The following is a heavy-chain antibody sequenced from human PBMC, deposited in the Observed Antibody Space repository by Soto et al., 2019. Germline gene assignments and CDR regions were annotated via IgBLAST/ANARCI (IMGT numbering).Heavy chain of an antibody. Sequence: PVKVSCEASRYTFTICYMHWVRQAPGHGLKWMGIINPSGGSTSYAQKFQGRVTMTRDTSTSTVYMELSSLRSEDTAVYYCARETYIVVVPAAIPYYGMDGWGQGTTVTVSS. D-gene: IGHD2-2*01. CDR1: RYTFTICY. V-gene: IGHV1-46*01. CDR3: ARETYIVVVPAAIPYYGMDG. CDR2: INPSGGST. J-gene: IGHJ6*02.